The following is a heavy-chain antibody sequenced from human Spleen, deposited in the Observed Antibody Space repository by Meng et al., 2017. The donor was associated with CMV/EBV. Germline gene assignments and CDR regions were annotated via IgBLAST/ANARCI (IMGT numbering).Heavy chain of an antibody. J-gene: IGHJ4*02. CDR2: INPSAGTT. CDR3: ARGFRSYYFDS. CDR1: ENILTIHY. D-gene: IGHD3-3*01. Sequence: SCKASENILTIHYFHWVRQAPGQGLEWLGVINPSAGTTAYARKFQVRVTMTRDTSTRTVYMELSSLRSEDTAIYYCARGFRSYYFDSWGQGTLVTVSS. V-gene: IGHV1-46*01.